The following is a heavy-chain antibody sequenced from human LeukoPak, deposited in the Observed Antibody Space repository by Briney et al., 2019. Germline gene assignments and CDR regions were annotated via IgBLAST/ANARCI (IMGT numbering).Heavy chain of an antibody. CDR1: GYSITSGQY. J-gene: IGHJ6*03. D-gene: IGHD2-21*01. V-gene: IGHV4-38-2*02. CDR2: IFHSGST. CDR3: ARVGYYPDYYMDV. Sequence: SETLSLTCTVSGYSITSGQYWGWIRQPPEKGLEWIGTIFHSGSTYYNPSLKSRVTISVDTSKNQFSLKLSSVTAADTAVYFCARVGYYPDYYMDVWGKGTTVTVSS.